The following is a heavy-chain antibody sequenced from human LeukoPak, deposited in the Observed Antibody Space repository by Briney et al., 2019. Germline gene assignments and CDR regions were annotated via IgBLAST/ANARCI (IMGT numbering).Heavy chain of an antibody. J-gene: IGHJ4*02. CDR3: ARNYYYESSGTEGNYFDY. D-gene: IGHD3-22*01. CDR1: GYTFTGYY. Sequence: GASEKVSCKASGYTFTGYYMYWVRQAPGQGREWMGWINPNSGGTNYAQKFQGRVTMTRGTSISTAYMELSRLRSDDTAVYYCARNYYYESSGTEGNYFDYWGQGTLVTVSS. CDR2: INPNSGGT. V-gene: IGHV1-2*02.